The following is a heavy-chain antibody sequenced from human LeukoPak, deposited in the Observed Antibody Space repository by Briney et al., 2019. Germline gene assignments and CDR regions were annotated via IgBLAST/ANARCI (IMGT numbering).Heavy chain of an antibody. Sequence: ASVKVSCKASGYTFTIYAMHWVRQAPGQRLEWMGWINAGNGNTKYSQRFQGRVTITRDTSASTAYMELSSLRSEDTAVYYCAKSYCSSTSCYPEDAFDIWGQGTMVTVSS. D-gene: IGHD2-2*01. CDR1: GYTFTIYA. V-gene: IGHV1-3*01. CDR3: AKSYCSSTSCYPEDAFDI. J-gene: IGHJ3*02. CDR2: INAGNGNT.